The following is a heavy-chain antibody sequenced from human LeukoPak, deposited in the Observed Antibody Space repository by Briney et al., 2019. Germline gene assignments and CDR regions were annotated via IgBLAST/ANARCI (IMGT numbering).Heavy chain of an antibody. J-gene: IGHJ3*02. V-gene: IGHV4-59*01. CDR2: IYYSGST. D-gene: IGHD2-15*01. Sequence: SETLSLTCTVSGGSISSYYWSWIRQPPGKGLEWIGYIYYSGSTNCNPSLKSRVTISVDTSKNQFSLKLSSVTAADTAVYYCARGTGWYGRPDAFDIWGQGTMVTVSS. CDR1: GGSISSYY. CDR3: ARGTGWYGRPDAFDI.